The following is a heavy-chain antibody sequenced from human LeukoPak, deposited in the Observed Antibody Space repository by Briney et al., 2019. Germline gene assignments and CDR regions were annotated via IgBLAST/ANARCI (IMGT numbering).Heavy chain of an antibody. CDR3: ARDIVVVPAAIPGYYYYGMDV. J-gene: IGHJ6*02. CDR2: ISAYNGNK. D-gene: IGHD2-2*02. CDR1: GYTFTSYG. Sequence: ASVKVSCKASGYTFTSYGISWVRQAPGQGLEWMGWISAYNGNKNYAQKLQGRVTMTTDTSTSTAYMELRSLRSDDTAVYYCARDIVVVPAAIPGYYYYGMDVWGQGTTVTVSS. V-gene: IGHV1-18*01.